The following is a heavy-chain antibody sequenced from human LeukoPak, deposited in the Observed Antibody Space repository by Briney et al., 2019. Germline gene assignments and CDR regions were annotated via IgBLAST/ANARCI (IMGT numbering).Heavy chain of an antibody. CDR3: ARGIPAAAYYNWFDP. CDR2: INHSGST. Sequence: SETLSLTCAVYGGSFSGYYWSWIRQPPGKELEWIGEINHSGSTNYNPSLKSRVTISVDTSKNQFSLKLSSVTAADTAVYYCARGIPAAAYYNWFDPWGQGTLVTVSS. CDR1: GGSFSGYY. J-gene: IGHJ5*02. V-gene: IGHV4-34*01. D-gene: IGHD2-2*01.